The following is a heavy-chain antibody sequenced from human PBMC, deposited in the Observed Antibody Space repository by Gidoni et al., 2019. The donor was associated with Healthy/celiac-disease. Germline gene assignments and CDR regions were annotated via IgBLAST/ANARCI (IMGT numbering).Heavy chain of an antibody. CDR1: GSTFSSYS. D-gene: IGHD1-26*01. V-gene: IGHV3-21*01. J-gene: IGHJ4*02. Sequence: DVQRVESGGGLVQLGVSLSLSSPASGSTFSSYSRNWVRQAPGKGLEWVAAISSRSSYIDYADSVKGRFSSSRDNAKNSLYLQMNSLRAEETAVYDCARDSRWELLLYFDYWGQGTLVTVSS. CDR3: ARDSRWELLLYFDY. CDR2: ISSRSSYI.